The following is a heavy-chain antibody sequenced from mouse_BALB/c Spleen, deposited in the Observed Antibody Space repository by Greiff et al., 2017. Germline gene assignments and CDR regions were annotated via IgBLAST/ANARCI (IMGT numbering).Heavy chain of an antibody. CDR3: TRQEIYYGSSYGY. CDR2: IYPGNSDT. Sequence: EVQLQQSGTVLARPGASVKMSCKASGYTFTSYWMHWVKQRPGQGLEWIGAIYPGNSDTSYNQKFKGKAKLTAVTSTSTAYMELSSLTNEDSAVYYCTRQEIYYGSSYGYWGQGTTLTVSS. J-gene: IGHJ2*01. D-gene: IGHD1-1*01. V-gene: IGHV1-5*01. CDR1: GYTFTSYW.